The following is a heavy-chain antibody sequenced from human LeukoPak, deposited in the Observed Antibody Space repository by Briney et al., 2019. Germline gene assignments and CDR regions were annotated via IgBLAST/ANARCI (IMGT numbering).Heavy chain of an antibody. CDR3: ARGFYGDYIIYYYYYYMDA. J-gene: IGHJ6*03. CDR2: ISSSSSYI. D-gene: IGHD4-17*01. Sequence: GGSLTLSCAASGFTFSAYSMNWVRQAPGKGLEWVSSISSSSSYIYYADSVKGRFTISRDNAKNSLYLQMNSLRAEDTAVYYCARGFYGDYIIYYYYYYMDAWGKGTTVTVSS. V-gene: IGHV3-21*01. CDR1: GFTFSAYS.